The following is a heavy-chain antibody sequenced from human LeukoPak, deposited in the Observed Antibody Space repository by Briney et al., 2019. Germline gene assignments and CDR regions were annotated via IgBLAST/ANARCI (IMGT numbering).Heavy chain of an antibody. CDR2: IYYSGST. CDR3: ARVWDRSGSSLDF. Sequence: PSETLSLTCTVSGGSISSYYWSWIRQPPGKGLEWIGYIYYSGSTNYNPSLKSRVTISVDTSKNQFSLKLSSVTAADTAVYYCARVWDRSGSSLDFWGQGTLVTVSS. J-gene: IGHJ4*02. CDR1: GGSISSYY. D-gene: IGHD3-10*01. V-gene: IGHV4-59*01.